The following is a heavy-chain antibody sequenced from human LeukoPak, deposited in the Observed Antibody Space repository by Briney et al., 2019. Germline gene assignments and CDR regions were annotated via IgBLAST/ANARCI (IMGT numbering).Heavy chain of an antibody. D-gene: IGHD6-13*01. CDR3: ASSKSSWYGWFDP. CDR1: GGSISSYY. J-gene: IGHJ5*02. Sequence: SETLSLTCTVSGGSISSYYWSWIRQPPGKGLEWIGYIYYSGSTNYNPSLKSRVTISVDTPKNQFSLKLSSVTAADTAVYYCASSKSSWYGWFDPWGQGTLVTVSS. V-gene: IGHV4-59*08. CDR2: IYYSGST.